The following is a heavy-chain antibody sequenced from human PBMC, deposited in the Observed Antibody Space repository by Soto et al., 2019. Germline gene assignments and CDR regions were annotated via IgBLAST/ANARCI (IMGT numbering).Heavy chain of an antibody. V-gene: IGHV4-30-2*01. D-gene: IGHD6-19*01. CDR2: IYHSGST. Sequence: QLQLQESGSGLVKPSQTLSLTCAVSGGSISSGGYSWSWIRQPPGKGLEWIGYIYHSGSTYYNPSXKXXVTIPVDRAKNQFSLNLSSVTAADTAVYYWARVKGGWGVDPWGQGTLVTVSS. CDR3: ARVKGGWGVDP. J-gene: IGHJ5*02. CDR1: GGSISSGGYS.